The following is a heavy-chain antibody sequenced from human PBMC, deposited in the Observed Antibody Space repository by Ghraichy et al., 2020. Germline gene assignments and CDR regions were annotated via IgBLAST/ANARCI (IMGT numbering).Heavy chain of an antibody. Sequence: GGSLRLSCAASGFTFDDYAMHWVRQAPGKGLEWVSGISWNSGSIGYADSVKGRFTISRDNAKNSLYLQMNSLRAEDTALYYCAKDNLRTYSGSYSDAFDIWGQGTMVTVSS. CDR1: GFTFDDYA. CDR3: AKDNLRTYSGSYSDAFDI. CDR2: ISWNSGSI. V-gene: IGHV3-9*01. D-gene: IGHD1-26*01. J-gene: IGHJ3*02.